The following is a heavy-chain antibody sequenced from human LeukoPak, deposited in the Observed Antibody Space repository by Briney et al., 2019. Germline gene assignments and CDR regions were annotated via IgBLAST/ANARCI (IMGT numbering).Heavy chain of an antibody. CDR3: ARLAMAGYGWFDP. Sequence: GESLKISCKGSGYTFTNYWIGWARQMPGKGLEWMGIIYADDSDTRYSPSFQGQVTISADKSISTAYLQWTSLKASDTAMYYCARLAMAGYGWFDPWGQGTLVTVSS. CDR2: IYADDSDT. CDR1: GYTFTNYW. J-gene: IGHJ5*02. D-gene: IGHD5-18*01. V-gene: IGHV5-51*01.